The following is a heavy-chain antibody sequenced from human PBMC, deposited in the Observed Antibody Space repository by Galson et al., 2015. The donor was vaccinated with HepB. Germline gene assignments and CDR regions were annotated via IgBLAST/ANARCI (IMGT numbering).Heavy chain of an antibody. CDR2: IYSGGST. CDR3: ARENDYVWGSYRQGVYFDY. D-gene: IGHD3-16*02. J-gene: IGHJ4*02. V-gene: IGHV3-53*01. CDR1: GFTVSSNY. Sequence: SLRLSCAASGFTVSSNYMSWVRQAPGKGLEWVSVIYSGGSTYHADSVKGRFTISRDNSKNTLYLQMNSLRAEDTAVYYCARENDYVWGSYRQGVYFDYWGQGTLVTVSS.